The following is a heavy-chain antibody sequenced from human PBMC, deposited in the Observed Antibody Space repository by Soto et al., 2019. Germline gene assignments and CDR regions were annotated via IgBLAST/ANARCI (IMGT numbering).Heavy chain of an antibody. CDR2: IYYSGST. D-gene: IGHD1-26*01. V-gene: IGHV4-39*01. Sequence: SETLSLTCTVSGGSISRSSYYWGWIRQPPGKGLEWIGSIYYSGSTYYNPSLKSRVTISVDTSKNQFSLKLSSVTAAGTAVYYCARHASGTQIYYFDYWGQGTLVTVSS. CDR1: GGSISRSSYY. CDR3: ARHASGTQIYYFDY. J-gene: IGHJ4*02.